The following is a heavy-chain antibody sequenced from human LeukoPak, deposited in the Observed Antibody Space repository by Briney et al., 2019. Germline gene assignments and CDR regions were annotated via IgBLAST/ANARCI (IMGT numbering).Heavy chain of an antibody. J-gene: IGHJ4*02. CDR3: VGRGLYGGTWLFEY. V-gene: IGHV4-4*02. D-gene: IGHD2-8*01. Sequence: SETLSLTCTVSGDSITSPKWWSWVLQAPGEGLEWIGEIYHDRTTSFNPSLKSRLTISVDKSANQFFLNLNSVSATDTAVYYCVGRGLYGGTWLFEYWGEAALVTVSS. CDR2: IYHDRTT. CDR1: GDSITSPKW.